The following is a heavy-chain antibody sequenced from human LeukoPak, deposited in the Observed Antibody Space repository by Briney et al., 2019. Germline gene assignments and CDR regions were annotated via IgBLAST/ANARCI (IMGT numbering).Heavy chain of an antibody. J-gene: IGHJ4*02. D-gene: IGHD4-17*01. V-gene: IGHV3-30*18. CDR2: ISYDGSNK. CDR3: AKSEDYGDYMADY. Sequence: GRSLRLSCAASGFTFSSYGMHWVRQAPGKGLEWVAVISYDGSNKYYADSVKGRFTISRDNSKNTLYLQMNSLRAEDTAVYYCAKSEDYGDYMADYWGQGTLVTVSS. CDR1: GFTFSSYG.